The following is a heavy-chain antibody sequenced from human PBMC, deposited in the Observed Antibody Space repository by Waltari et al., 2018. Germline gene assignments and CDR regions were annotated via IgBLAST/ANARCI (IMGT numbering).Heavy chain of an antibody. Sequence: QVELQESGPGLVKASETLSLTCTVSGGSISTYYWSWIRQPPGKGPEYIGYGYYTGTTNYNAALKNRVTISRDTSKNQFSLKVNSVTAADTSIYYCARADSSTAYFYYYMDVWGTGTTVTVSS. CDR1: GGSISTYY. CDR3: ARADSSTAYFYYYMDV. D-gene: IGHD6-13*01. J-gene: IGHJ6*03. V-gene: IGHV4-59*01. CDR2: GYYTGTT.